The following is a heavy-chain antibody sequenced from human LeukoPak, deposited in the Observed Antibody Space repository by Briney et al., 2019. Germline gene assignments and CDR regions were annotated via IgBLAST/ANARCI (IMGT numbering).Heavy chain of an antibody. Sequence: PSETLSLTCTVSGGSISSYYWSWIRQPAGKGLEWIGRIYTSGSTNYNPSLKSRVSISVDTSRNQFSLKLSSVTAADTAVYYCARPRDSGSYNPFDYWGQGTLVTVSS. D-gene: IGHD3-10*01. CDR2: IYTSGST. V-gene: IGHV4-4*07. CDR1: GGSISSYY. CDR3: ARPRDSGSYNPFDY. J-gene: IGHJ4*02.